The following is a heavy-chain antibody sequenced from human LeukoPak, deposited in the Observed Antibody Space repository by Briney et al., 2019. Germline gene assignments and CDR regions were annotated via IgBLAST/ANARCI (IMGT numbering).Heavy chain of an antibody. J-gene: IGHJ4*02. Sequence: PSETLSLTCTVSGGSFSGFYWSWIRQPPGKGLEWIGEINHSGSTNYNLSLASRVTISVDTSRNQFSLKLTSMTAADTAIYYCARAVVLPVKFDLWGQGSLVTVSA. CDR1: GGSFSGFY. D-gene: IGHD2-2*01. CDR2: INHSGST. V-gene: IGHV4-34*01. CDR3: ARAVVLPVKFDL.